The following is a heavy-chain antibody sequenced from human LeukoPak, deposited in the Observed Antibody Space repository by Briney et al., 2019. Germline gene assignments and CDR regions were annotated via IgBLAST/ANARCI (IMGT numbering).Heavy chain of an antibody. V-gene: IGHV3-23*01. J-gene: IGHJ6*03. CDR1: GFTFSSYA. CDR2: ISGSGGST. Sequence: PGGSLRLSCAASGFTFSSYAMSWVRQAPGKGLEWVSAISGSGGSTYYADSVKGRFTISRDNSKNTLYLQMNSLRAEDTAVYYCAKESGSNYYYYYYMDVWGKGTTVTVSS. D-gene: IGHD4-11*01. CDR3: AKESGSNYYYYYYMDV.